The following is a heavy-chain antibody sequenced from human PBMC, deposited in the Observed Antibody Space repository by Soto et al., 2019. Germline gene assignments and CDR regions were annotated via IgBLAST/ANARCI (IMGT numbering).Heavy chain of an antibody. CDR1: GFTFSSYA. J-gene: IGHJ4*02. D-gene: IGHD3-10*01. CDR3: AKSGSGSWRYFDY. V-gene: IGHV3-23*01. Sequence: EVQLLESGGGLVQPGGSLRLSFAASGFTFSSYAMSWVRQAPGTGLEWVSAISGSGGSTYYADSVKGRFTISRDNSKNTLYLQMNSLRAEDTAVYYCAKSGSGSWRYFDYWGQGTLVTVSS. CDR2: ISGSGGST.